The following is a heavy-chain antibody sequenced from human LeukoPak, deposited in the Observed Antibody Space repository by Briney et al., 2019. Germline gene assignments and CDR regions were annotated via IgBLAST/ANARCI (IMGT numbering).Heavy chain of an antibody. CDR2: INPSGGST. V-gene: IGHV1-46*01. CDR1: GYTFTSYY. CDR3: ARRRVLDCSSTSCLGGGAFDI. J-gene: IGHJ3*02. D-gene: IGHD2-2*01. Sequence: GASVKVSCKASGYTFTSYYMHWVRQAPGQGLEWMGIINPSGGSTSYAQKFQGRVTMTRDTSTSTVYMELSSLRSEDTAVYYCARRRVLDCSSTSCLGGGAFDIWGQGTMVTVSS.